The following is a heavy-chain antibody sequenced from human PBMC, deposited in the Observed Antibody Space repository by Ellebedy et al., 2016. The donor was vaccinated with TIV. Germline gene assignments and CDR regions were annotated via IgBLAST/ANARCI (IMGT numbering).Heavy chain of an antibody. Sequence: GESLKISXAASGFTFSDHYMDWVRQAPGTELEWVGRIRKKTNSYTTQYAASVQGRFTISRDDSSDSLYLQMNSLKTEDTAVYYCARVSNRFSFDYWGQGTLVTVSS. D-gene: IGHD3-10*01. J-gene: IGHJ4*02. V-gene: IGHV3-72*01. CDR3: ARVSNRFSFDY. CDR2: IRKKTNSYTT. CDR1: GFTFSDHY.